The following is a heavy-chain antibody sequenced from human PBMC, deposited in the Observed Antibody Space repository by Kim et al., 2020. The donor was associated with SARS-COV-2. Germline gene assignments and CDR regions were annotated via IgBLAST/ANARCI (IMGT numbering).Heavy chain of an antibody. CDR1: GYTFTSYG. Sequence: ASVKVSCKASGYTFTSYGISWVRQAPGQGLEWMGWISAYNGNTNYAQKLQGRVTMTTDTSTSTAYMELRSLRSDDTAVYYCATTSGYYGSGTQPLPANWFDPWGQGTLVTVSS. CDR3: ATTSGYYGSGTQPLPANWFDP. V-gene: IGHV1-18*01. D-gene: IGHD3-10*01. CDR2: ISAYNGNT. J-gene: IGHJ5*02.